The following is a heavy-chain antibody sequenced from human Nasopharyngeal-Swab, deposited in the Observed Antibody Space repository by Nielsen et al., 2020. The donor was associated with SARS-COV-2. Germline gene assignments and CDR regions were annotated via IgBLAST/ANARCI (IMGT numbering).Heavy chain of an antibody. Sequence: VRQAPGKGLEWVAVIWYDGSNKYYADSVKGRFTISRDNSKNTLYLQMNSLRAEDTAVYYCARWEKGDYWGQGTLVTVSS. J-gene: IGHJ4*02. D-gene: IGHD1-26*01. V-gene: IGHV3-33*01. CDR3: ARWEKGDY. CDR2: IWYDGSNK.